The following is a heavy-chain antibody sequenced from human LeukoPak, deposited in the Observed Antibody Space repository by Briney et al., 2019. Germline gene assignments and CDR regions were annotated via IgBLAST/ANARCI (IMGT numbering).Heavy chain of an antibody. Sequence: GGSLRLSCAVSGFTFSSYWMSWVRQAPGKGLEWVANIKKDGSDKFYVDSVKGRFTISRDNAKNTLYLQMNSLRAEDTAVYYCARPISSGSIDYWGQGTLVIVSS. CDR2: IKKDGSDK. CDR3: ARPISSGSIDY. D-gene: IGHD6-19*01. J-gene: IGHJ4*02. V-gene: IGHV3-7*01. CDR1: GFTFSSYW.